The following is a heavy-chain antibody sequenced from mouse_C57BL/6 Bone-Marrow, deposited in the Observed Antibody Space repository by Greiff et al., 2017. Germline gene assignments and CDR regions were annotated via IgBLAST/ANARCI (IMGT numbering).Heavy chain of an antibody. CDR1: GYTFTSYW. J-gene: IGHJ2*01. Sequence: QVQLQQPGAELVKPGASVKISCKASGYTFTSYWITWVKQRPGQGLEWIGDIYPTSGRTNYNEKFKSKAILTVDTSSHTAYMQLSSLTSEDSAVFYCARSGPLGRSFDYWGQGTTLTVSS. CDR2: IYPTSGRT. D-gene: IGHD4-1*01. CDR3: ARSGPLGRSFDY. V-gene: IGHV1-55*01.